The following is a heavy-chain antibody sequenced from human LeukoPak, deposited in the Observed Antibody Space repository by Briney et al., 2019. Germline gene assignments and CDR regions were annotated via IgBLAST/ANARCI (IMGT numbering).Heavy chain of an antibody. Sequence: GSLKLSCSASGFNLSRFWMTWVRQAPGKGLEWVANIREDGGETYYVDSVKGRFTISRDNAKTSLYLQMTSLRAEDAAVYYCARRYHFDSSGLHWRSPFDIWGQGTMVAVSS. D-gene: IGHD3-22*01. V-gene: IGHV3-7*01. CDR3: ARRYHFDSSGLHWRSPFDI. CDR2: IREDGGET. J-gene: IGHJ3*02. CDR1: GFNLSRFW.